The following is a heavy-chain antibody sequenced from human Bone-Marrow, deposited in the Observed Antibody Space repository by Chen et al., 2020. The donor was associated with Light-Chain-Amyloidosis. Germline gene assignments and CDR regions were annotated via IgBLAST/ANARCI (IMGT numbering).Heavy chain of an antibody. J-gene: IGHJ4*02. CDR1: GFTFSSYA. CDR2: ISYDGSNK. Sequence: QVQLVESGGGVVQPGRSLRLSFAASGFTFSSYAMHWVRQAPGKGLEWVAVISYDGSNKYYANSVKGRFTISRDNSKNTLYLQMNSLRAEDTAVYYCAKEVPGFWYYFDYWGQGILVTVSS. CDR3: AKEVPGFWYYFDY. V-gene: IGHV3-30*18. D-gene: IGHD6-13*01.